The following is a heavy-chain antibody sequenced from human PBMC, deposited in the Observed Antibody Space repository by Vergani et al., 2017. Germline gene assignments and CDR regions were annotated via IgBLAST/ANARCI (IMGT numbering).Heavy chain of an antibody. CDR2: IIPIFGTA. V-gene: IGHV1-69*13. Sequence: QVQLVQSGAEVKKPGSSVKVSCKASVGTFSSYAISWVRQAPGQGLEWMGRIIPIFGTANYAQKFQGRVTITADESTSTAYMELSSLRSEDTAVYYCARDRVYSSSWYGWFDPWGQGTLVTVSS. J-gene: IGHJ5*02. CDR1: VGTFSSYA. CDR3: ARDRVYSSSWYGWFDP. D-gene: IGHD6-13*01.